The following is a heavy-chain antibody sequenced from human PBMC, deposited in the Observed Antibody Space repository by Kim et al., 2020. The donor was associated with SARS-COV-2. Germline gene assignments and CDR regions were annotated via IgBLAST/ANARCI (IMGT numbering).Heavy chain of an antibody. V-gene: IGHV4-4*02. Sequence: SETLSLTCAVSGGSISSSNWWTWVRQPPGKGLEWIGEIYHSGNTNYNPSLKTRVTISVDKSKNQFSLNLNSLTAADTAVYYCTRKSGNYYPFYYWGQGTLVTVSS. D-gene: IGHD3-10*01. J-gene: IGHJ4*02. CDR3: TRKSGNYYPFYY. CDR1: GGSISSSNW. CDR2: IYHSGNT.